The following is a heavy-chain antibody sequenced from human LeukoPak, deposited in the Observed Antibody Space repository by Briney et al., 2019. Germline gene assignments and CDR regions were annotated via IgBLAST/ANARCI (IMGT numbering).Heavy chain of an antibody. D-gene: IGHD2-2*01. V-gene: IGHV3-30-3*01. CDR2: ISYDGSNK. Sequence: AGGSLRLSCAASGFTFSNYAMHWVRQAPGKGLEWVAVISYDGSNKYYADSVKGRSTISRDNSKNTLYLQMNSLRAEDTAVYYCARYCSSTSCYDYWGQGTLVTVSS. J-gene: IGHJ4*02. CDR3: ARYCSSTSCYDY. CDR1: GFTFSNYA.